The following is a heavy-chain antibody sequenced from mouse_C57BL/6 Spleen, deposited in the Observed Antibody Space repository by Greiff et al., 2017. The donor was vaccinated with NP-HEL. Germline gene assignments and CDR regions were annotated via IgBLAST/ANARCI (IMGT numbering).Heavy chain of an antibody. Sequence: QVQLQQSGAELVKPGASVKISCKASGYAFSSYWMNWVKQRPGKGLEWIGQIYPGDGDTNYTGKFKGKATLTADKSSSTAYMQLSSLTSEDSAVYFCARGYYDYYYFDYWGQGTTLTVSS. CDR2: IYPGDGDT. CDR1: GYAFSSYW. CDR3: ARGYYDYYYFDY. D-gene: IGHD2-4*01. V-gene: IGHV1-80*01. J-gene: IGHJ2*01.